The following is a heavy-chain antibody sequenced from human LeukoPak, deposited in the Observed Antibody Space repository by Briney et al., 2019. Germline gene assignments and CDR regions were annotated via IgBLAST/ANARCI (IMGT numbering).Heavy chain of an antibody. CDR1: GFTFDDYA. D-gene: IGHD5-12*01. CDR2: ISWNSGSI. CDR3: AKDRRGYSGYDLALGAFDI. J-gene: IGHJ3*02. Sequence: QPGRSLRLSCAASGFTFDDYAMHWVRQAPGRGLEWVSGISWNSGSIGYADSVKGRFTISRDNAKNSLYLQMNSLRVEDTALYYCAKDRRGYSGYDLALGAFDIWGQGTMVTVSS. V-gene: IGHV3-9*01.